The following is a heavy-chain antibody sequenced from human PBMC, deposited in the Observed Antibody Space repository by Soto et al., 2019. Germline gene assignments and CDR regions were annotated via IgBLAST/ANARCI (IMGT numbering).Heavy chain of an antibody. CDR1: GGSISSGGYY. J-gene: IGHJ4*02. Sequence: QVQLQESGPGLVKPSQTLSLTCTVSGGSISSGGYYWSWIRQHPGKGLEWIGYIYYSGSTYYNPSLKSRVTISVDTSKNQFSLKLSSVTAADTAVYYCARSVYDRSGYYPGRVDYWGQGTLVTVSS. CDR2: IYYSGST. V-gene: IGHV4-31*03. CDR3: ARSVYDRSGYYPGRVDY. D-gene: IGHD3-22*01.